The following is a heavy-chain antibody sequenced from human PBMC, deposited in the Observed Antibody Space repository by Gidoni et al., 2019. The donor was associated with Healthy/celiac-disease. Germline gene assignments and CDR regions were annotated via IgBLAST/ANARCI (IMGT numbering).Heavy chain of an antibody. CDR3: ARLRSYVEYSSSVIWFDP. D-gene: IGHD6-6*01. Sequence: QLQLQESGPGLVKPSETLSLTCTVSGGSISSSSYYWGWIRQPPGKVLEWIGSIEYRGSTSYNPSLKSRVTISVDTSKNHFSLKLSSVTAADTAVYYCARLRSYVEYSSSVIWFDPWGQGTLVTVSS. CDR1: GGSISSSSYY. J-gene: IGHJ5*02. CDR2: IEYRGST. V-gene: IGHV4-39*01.